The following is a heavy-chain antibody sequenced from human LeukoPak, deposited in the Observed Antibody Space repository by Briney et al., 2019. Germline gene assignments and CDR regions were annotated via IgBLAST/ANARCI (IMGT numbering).Heavy chain of an antibody. CDR3: TRGARTSGWYNY. D-gene: IGHD6-19*01. CDR2: IRSKAYGGTT. V-gene: IGHV3-49*04. J-gene: IGHJ4*02. CDR1: GFTFGDYA. Sequence: GGSLRLSCTASGFTFGDYAMSWVRQAPGKGLEWVGFIRSKAYGGTTEYAASVKGRFTISRDDSKSIAYLQMNSLKTEHTAVYYCTRGARTSGWYNYWGQGTLVTVSS.